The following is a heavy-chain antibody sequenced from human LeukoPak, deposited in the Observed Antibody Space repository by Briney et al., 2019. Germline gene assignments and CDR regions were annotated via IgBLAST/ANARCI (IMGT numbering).Heavy chain of an antibody. V-gene: IGHV1-2*02. Sequence: ASVKVSCKASGYTFTSYGISWVRRAPGQGLEWMGWINPNSGGTNYAQKFQGRVTMTRDTSISTAYMELSRLRSDDTAVYYCARIEDTVTTVDYWGQGTLVTVSS. J-gene: IGHJ4*02. CDR1: GYTFTSYG. D-gene: IGHD4-11*01. CDR3: ARIEDTVTTVDY. CDR2: INPNSGGT.